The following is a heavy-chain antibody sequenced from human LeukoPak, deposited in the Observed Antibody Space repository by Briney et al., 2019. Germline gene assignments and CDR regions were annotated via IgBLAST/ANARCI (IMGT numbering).Heavy chain of an antibody. CDR2: INPSGGST. Sequence: AASVKVSCKASGYTFTSYYMHWVRQAPGQGLEWMGIINPSGGSTSYAQKFQGRVTMTRDMSTSTVYMELSSLRSEDTAVYYCARDGAGRSGPDYYYMDVWGKGTTVTVSS. V-gene: IGHV1-46*01. CDR1: GYTFTSYY. CDR3: ARDGAGRSGPDYYYMDV. J-gene: IGHJ6*03.